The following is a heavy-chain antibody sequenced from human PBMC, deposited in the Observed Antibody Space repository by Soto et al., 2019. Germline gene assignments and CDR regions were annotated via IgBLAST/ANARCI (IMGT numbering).Heavy chain of an antibody. J-gene: IGHJ6*02. CDR1: GFTFSSYA. CDR3: ARGGGGDIVLMVYAIYGMDV. CDR2: ISYDGSNK. V-gene: IGHV3-30-3*01. Sequence: PAGSLRLSCAASGFTFSSYAMHWVRQAPGKGLEWVAVISYDGSNKYYADSVKGRFTISRDNSKNTLYLQMNSLRAEDTAVYYCARGGGGDIVLMVYAIYGMDVWGQGTTVTVSS. D-gene: IGHD2-8*01.